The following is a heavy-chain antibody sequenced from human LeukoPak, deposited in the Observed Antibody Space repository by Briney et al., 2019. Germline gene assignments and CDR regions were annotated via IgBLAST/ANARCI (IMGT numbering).Heavy chain of an antibody. CDR3: VKSADDSYGPTFDY. CDR1: GFTFSSYA. V-gene: IGHV3-64D*06. J-gene: IGHJ4*02. CDR2: TSSNGGST. D-gene: IGHD5-18*01. Sequence: PGGSLRLSCSASGFTFSSYAMHWVRQAPGKGLEYVSATSSNGGSTYYADSVKGRFTISRDNSKNTLYLQMSSLRAEDTAVYYCVKSADDSYGPTFDYWGQGTLVTVSS.